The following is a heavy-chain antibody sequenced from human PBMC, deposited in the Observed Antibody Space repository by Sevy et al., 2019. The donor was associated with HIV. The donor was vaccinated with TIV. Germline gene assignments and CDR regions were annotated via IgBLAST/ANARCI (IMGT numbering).Heavy chain of an antibody. CDR3: AKDLEQQLGPDY. D-gene: IGHD6-13*01. CDR1: GFTFSSYD. J-gene: IGHJ4*02. V-gene: IGHV3-23*01. CDR2: ISPTGGTT. Sequence: GGSLRLSCAASGFTFSSYDMSWVRQAPGKGLEWVSGISPTGGTTHYAESVKGRFIISRDNSKKTLFLQMNSLRAEDTALYYCAKDLEQQLGPDYWGQGTRSPSPQ.